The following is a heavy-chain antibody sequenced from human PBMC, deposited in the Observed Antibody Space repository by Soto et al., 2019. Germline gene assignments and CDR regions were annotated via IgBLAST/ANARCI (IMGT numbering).Heavy chain of an antibody. V-gene: IGHV3-33*01. Sequence: QVQLVESGGGVVQPGRSLRLSCAASGFTFSSYGMHWVRQAPGKGLEWVAVIWYDGSNKYYADSVKGRFTISRDNSKNTLYLQMNSLRAEDTAVYYCARDFARYYDFEYAFDIWGQGTMVTVSS. J-gene: IGHJ3*02. CDR3: ARDFARYYDFEYAFDI. CDR2: IWYDGSNK. CDR1: GFTFSSYG. D-gene: IGHD3-3*01.